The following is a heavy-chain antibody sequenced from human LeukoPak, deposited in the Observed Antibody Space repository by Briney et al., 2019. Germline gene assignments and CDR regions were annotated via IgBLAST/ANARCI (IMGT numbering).Heavy chain of an antibody. D-gene: IGHD6-13*01. CDR3: ARIREESSWYGHLWFDP. J-gene: IGHJ5*02. CDR2: IYYSGST. Sequence: SETLPLTCTVSGGSISSYYWSWIRQPPGKGLEWIGYIYYSGSTNYNPSLKSRVTISVDTSKNQFSLKLSSVTAADTAVYYCARIREESSWYGHLWFDPWGQGTLVTVSS. CDR1: GGSISSYY. V-gene: IGHV4-59*01.